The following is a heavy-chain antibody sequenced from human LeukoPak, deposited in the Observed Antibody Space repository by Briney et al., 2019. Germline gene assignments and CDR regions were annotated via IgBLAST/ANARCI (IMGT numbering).Heavy chain of an antibody. Sequence: PSETLSLTCAVYGGSFSGYYWSWIRQPPGKGLEWIGEINHSGSTNYNPSLKSRVTISVDTSKNQFSLKLSSVTAADTAVYYCAGHRSPYYFDYWGQGTLVTVSS. J-gene: IGHJ4*02. CDR3: AGHRSPYYFDY. CDR1: GGSFSGYY. CDR2: INHSGST. V-gene: IGHV4-34*01.